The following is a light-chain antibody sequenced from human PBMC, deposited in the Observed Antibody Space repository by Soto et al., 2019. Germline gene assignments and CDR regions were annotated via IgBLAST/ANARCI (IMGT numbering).Light chain of an antibody. CDR3: QQYNSYSPET. J-gene: IGKJ1*01. V-gene: IGKV1-5*01. CDR1: QSISSW. Sequence: DIQMTQSPSTLSASVGDRVTITCRASQSISSWLAWYQQKPGKAPKLLIYDASSLESGVPSRFSGSVSGTEFTLTISSLQPDDFATYYCQQYNSYSPETFGQGTKVEIK. CDR2: DAS.